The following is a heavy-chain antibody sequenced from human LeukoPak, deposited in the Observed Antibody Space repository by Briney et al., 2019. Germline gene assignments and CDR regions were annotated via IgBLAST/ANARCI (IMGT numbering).Heavy chain of an antibody. CDR1: GGTFSSYA. V-gene: IGHV1-69*05. CDR3: ARNPYDILTGYGYYFDY. J-gene: IGHJ4*02. D-gene: IGHD3-9*01. CDR2: IIPIFGTA. Sequence: SVKASCKASGGTFSSYAISWVRQAPGQGLEWMGRIIPIFGTANYAQKFRGRVTITTDESTSTAYMELSSLRSEDTAVYYCARNPYDILTGYGYYFDYWGQGTLVTASS.